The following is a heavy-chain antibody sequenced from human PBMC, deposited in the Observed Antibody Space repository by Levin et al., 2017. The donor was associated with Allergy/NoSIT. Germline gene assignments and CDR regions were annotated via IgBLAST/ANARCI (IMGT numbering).Heavy chain of an antibody. V-gene: IGHV4-39*07. Sequence: PSETLSLTCTVSGGSISSTGYYWGWIRQPPGKGLEWIGTIYYSGNTYYNPSLNSRVSISVDASKNQFSLRLTSVTAADTAVYYCARGPRGMDVWGQGTTVTVSS. CDR2: IYYSGNT. CDR3: ARGPRGMDV. CDR1: GGSISSTGYY. J-gene: IGHJ6*02.